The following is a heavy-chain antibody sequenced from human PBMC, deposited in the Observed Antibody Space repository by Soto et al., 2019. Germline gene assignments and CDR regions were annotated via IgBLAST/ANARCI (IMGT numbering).Heavy chain of an antibody. D-gene: IGHD3-22*01. J-gene: IGHJ4*02. CDR1: GGTFSSYA. CDR3: ASQSPAIINYYDSSESFDY. CDR2: IIPIFGTA. V-gene: IGHV1-69*13. Sequence: SVKVSCKASGGTFSSYAISWVREAPGQGLEWMGGIIPIFGTANYAQKFQGRVTITADESTSTAYMELSSLRSEDTAVYYCASQSPAIINYYDSSESFDYWGQGTLVTVSS.